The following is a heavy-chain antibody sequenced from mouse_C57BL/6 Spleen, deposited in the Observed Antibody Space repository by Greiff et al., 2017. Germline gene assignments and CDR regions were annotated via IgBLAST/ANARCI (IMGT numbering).Heavy chain of an antibody. D-gene: IGHD2-5*01. CDR3: ARKDYYSNYVEFDY. J-gene: IGHJ2*01. V-gene: IGHV5-17*01. Sequence: EVKLQESGGGLVKPGGSLKLSCAASGFTFSDYGMHWVRQAPEKGLEWVAYISSGSSTIYYADTVKGRFTISRDNAKNTLFLQMTSLRSEDTAMYYCARKDYYSNYVEFDYGGQGTTLTVSS. CDR2: ISSGSSTI. CDR1: GFTFSDYG.